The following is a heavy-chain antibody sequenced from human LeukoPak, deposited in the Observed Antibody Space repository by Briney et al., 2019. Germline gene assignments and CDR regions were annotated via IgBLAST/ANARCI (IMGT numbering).Heavy chain of an antibody. CDR2: INAGNGNT. D-gene: IGHD3/OR15-3a*01. Sequence: GASVKVSCKASGYTFTTCGMHWVRQAPGQSLEWMGWINAGNGNTKYSQKFQGRVTITRDTSASTAYMELSSLRSEDTAVYYCARAGGGLVIYYYYYGMDVWGQGTTVTVSS. CDR1: GYTFTTCG. J-gene: IGHJ6*02. V-gene: IGHV1-3*01. CDR3: ARAGGGLVIYYYYYGMDV.